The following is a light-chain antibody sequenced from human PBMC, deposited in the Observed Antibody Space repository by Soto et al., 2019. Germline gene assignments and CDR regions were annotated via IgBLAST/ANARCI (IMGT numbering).Light chain of an antibody. CDR2: KAS. V-gene: IGKV1-5*03. J-gene: IGKJ1*01. CDR3: QQYNSYPWT. Sequence: DIQMTQSPSTLSASVGDRDTITSRASQSISSWLAWYQQKPGKAPKLLIYKASSLESGVPSRFSRSGSGTEFTLTISSLQPDDFATYYCQQYNSYPWTFGQGTQVEIK. CDR1: QSISSW.